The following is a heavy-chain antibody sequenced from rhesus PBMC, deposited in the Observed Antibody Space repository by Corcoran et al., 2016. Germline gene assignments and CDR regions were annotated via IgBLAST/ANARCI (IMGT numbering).Heavy chain of an antibody. D-gene: IGHD2-21*01. J-gene: IGHJ4*01. CDR3: ARIGSGYF. CDR2: IYGNGERT. Sequence: QVQLQESGPALVKPSETLSLTCAVSDGSISRSYWWSWIRQSPGKGLEWIGGIYGNGERTEYNPSLISRVTISKDTSKNHFSLKLTSVTAADTAVYYCARIGSGYFWGQGVLVTVSS. V-gene: IGHV4-93*01. CDR1: DGSISRSYW.